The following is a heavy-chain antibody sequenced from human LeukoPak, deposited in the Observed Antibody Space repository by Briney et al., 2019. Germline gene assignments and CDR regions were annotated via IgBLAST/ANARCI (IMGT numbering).Heavy chain of an antibody. CDR3: ARGPGYCSSTSCYDFFLGWFDP. Sequence: SETLSLTCAVYGGSFSGYYWSWIRQPPGKGLEWLGEINHSGSTNYNPSLKSRVTISVDTSKNQFSLKLSSVTAADTAVYYCARGPGYCSSTSCYDFFLGWFDPWGQGTLVTVSS. J-gene: IGHJ5*02. CDR2: INHSGST. V-gene: IGHV4-34*01. D-gene: IGHD2-2*01. CDR1: GGSFSGYY.